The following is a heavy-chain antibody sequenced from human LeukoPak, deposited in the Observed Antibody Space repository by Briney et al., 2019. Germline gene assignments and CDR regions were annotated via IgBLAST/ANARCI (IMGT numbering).Heavy chain of an antibody. CDR2: INHSGST. CDR3: ARGPASGSDFAWFDP. V-gene: IGHV4-34*01. D-gene: IGHD3-10*01. Sequence: SETLSLTCAVYGGSLSNYYWSRVRQPPGKGLEWIGEINHSGSTKFNPSLKTRVTILVAMSKSQFSLELSSVTAADTAVYYCARGPASGSDFAWFDPWGQGTLVTVSS. CDR1: GGSLSNYY. J-gene: IGHJ5*02.